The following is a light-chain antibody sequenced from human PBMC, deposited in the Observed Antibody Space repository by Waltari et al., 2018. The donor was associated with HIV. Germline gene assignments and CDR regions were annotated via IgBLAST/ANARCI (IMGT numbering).Light chain of an antibody. CDR1: SLRSYY. CDR3: HARDSSGISYV. J-gene: IGLJ1*01. V-gene: IGLV3-19*01. Sequence: SSELTQDPDVSVALGQTLKITCQGDSLRSYYSNWYQQKPGQAPVLVLHGKNSRPSGVPDRFSGSSSESTASLTITGAQAEDEAVYYCHARDSSGISYVFGNGTQVTVL. CDR2: GKN.